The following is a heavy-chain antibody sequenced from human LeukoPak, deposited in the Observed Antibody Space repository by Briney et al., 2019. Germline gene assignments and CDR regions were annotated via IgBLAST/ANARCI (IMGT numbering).Heavy chain of an antibody. CDR1: GYIFTNHY. CDR2: INPSGIST. J-gene: IGHJ5*02. CDR3: ARDNSIADRGWWFDP. Sequence: ASVKVSCKSSGYIFTNHYMHWVRQAPGQGLEWMGLINPSGISTLYAEKFRGRIIMTREMSTATDYMELSSLRSEDTAVYYCARDNSIADRGWWFDPWGQGTLVTVSS. V-gene: IGHV1-46*01. D-gene: IGHD4-23*01.